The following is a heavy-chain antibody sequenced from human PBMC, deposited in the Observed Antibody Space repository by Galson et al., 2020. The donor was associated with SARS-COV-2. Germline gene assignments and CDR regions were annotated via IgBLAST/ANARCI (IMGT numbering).Heavy chain of an antibody. D-gene: IGHD3-22*01. J-gene: IGHJ3*02. CDR2: IWYDGSNK. V-gene: IGHV3-33*01. CDR1: GFTFSSYG. Sequence: GGSLRLSCPASGFTFSSYGMHWVRQAPGKGLEWVAVIWYDGSNKYYADSVKGRFTISRDNSKNTLYLQMNSLRAEDTAVYYCARDRETYYYDSSGYRDAFDIWGQGTMVTVSS. CDR3: ARDRETYYYDSSGYRDAFDI.